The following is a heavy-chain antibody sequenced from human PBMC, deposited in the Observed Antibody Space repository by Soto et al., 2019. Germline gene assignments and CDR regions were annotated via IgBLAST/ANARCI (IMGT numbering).Heavy chain of an antibody. CDR1: GGTFSIYT. Sequence: QVQLVQSGAEVKKPGSSVKVSCKASGGTFSIYTISWVRQAPGQGLEWMGRIIPILGLANYAQKFQGRVTITAVKSTSTAYMELSSLRSEDTAVYYCASRYDSSDYWGQGTLVTVSS. J-gene: IGHJ4*02. V-gene: IGHV1-69*02. CDR3: ASRYDSSDY. CDR2: IIPILGLA. D-gene: IGHD3-22*01.